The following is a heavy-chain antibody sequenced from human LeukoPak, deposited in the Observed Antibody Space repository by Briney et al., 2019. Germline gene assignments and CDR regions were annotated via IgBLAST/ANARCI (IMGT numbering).Heavy chain of an antibody. Sequence: GSSVKVSCKASGGTFSSYAISWVRQAPGQGLEWMGGIIPIFGTANYAQKFQGRVTITADESTSTAYMELSSLRSEDTAVYYCASELDHMTTVTGYWGQGTLVTVSS. D-gene: IGHD4-17*01. CDR3: ASELDHMTTVTGY. CDR1: GGTFSSYA. CDR2: IIPIFGTA. J-gene: IGHJ4*02. V-gene: IGHV1-69*01.